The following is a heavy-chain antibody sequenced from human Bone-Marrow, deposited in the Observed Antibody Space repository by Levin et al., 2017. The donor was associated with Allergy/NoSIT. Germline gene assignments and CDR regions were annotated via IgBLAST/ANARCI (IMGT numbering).Heavy chain of an antibody. D-gene: IGHD2-15*01. CDR1: GYSFNNHW. Sequence: GESLKMSCKASGYSFNNHWIGWVRQTAGKGLEWMAIIYPGDSDVKYNPSFQGQVTISVDKSTKMAYLEWSSLKTSDTAIYFCARRCSGPTCDLDGFDVWGQGTMVTVSS. V-gene: IGHV5-51*01. J-gene: IGHJ3*01. CDR2: IYPGDSDV. CDR3: ARRCSGPTCDLDGFDV.